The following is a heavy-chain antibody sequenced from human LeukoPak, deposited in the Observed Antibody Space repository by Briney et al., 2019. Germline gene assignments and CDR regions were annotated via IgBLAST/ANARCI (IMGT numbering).Heavy chain of an antibody. CDR3: ARGGGGNSDFLTTYTGASLSFDY. J-gene: IGHJ4*02. D-gene: IGHD3-9*01. V-gene: IGHV3-23*01. Sequence: RGSLRLSCAASGFTFSSYAMSWVRQAPGKVLQWVSSLGISGDYAWYAGSVKGRFTISRDSSKNTLYLQMNRLGAEDTAVYYCARGGGGNSDFLTTYTGASLSFDYWGQGALVTVSS. CDR2: LGISGDYA. CDR1: GFTFSSYA.